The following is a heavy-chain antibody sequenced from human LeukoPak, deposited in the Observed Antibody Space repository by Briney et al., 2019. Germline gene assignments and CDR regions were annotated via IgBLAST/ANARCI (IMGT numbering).Heavy chain of an antibody. CDR1: GGTFSSYA. D-gene: IGHD1-1*01. V-gene: IGHV1-69*04. CDR3: ATPRGNGGRSAFDI. J-gene: IGHJ3*02. Sequence: SVTVSCKASGGTFSSYAISWVRQAPGQGLEWMGRIIPILGIANYAQKFQGRVTITADKSTSTAYMELSSLRSEDTAVYYCATPRGNGGRSAFDIWGQGTMVTVSS. CDR2: IIPILGIA.